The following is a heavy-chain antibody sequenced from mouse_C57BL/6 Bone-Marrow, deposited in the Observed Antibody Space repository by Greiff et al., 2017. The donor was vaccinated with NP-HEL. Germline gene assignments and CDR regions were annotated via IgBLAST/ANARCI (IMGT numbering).Heavy chain of an antibody. D-gene: IGHD3-1*01. Sequence: QVQLKESGPELVKPGASVKISCKASGYSFTSYYIHWVKQRPGQGLEWIGWIYPGSGNTKYNEKFKGKATLTADTSSSTAYMQLSSLTSEDSAVYYCAQGLPRGFDYWGQGTTLTVSS. V-gene: IGHV1-66*01. CDR3: AQGLPRGFDY. CDR2: IYPGSGNT. CDR1: GYSFTSYY. J-gene: IGHJ2*01.